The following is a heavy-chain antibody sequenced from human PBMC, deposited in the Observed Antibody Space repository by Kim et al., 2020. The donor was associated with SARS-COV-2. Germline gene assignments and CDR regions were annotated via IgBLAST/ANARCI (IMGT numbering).Heavy chain of an antibody. Sequence: ASVKVSCKASGYTFTSYYMHWVRQAPGQGLEWMGIINPSGGSTSYAQKFQGRVTMTRDTSTSTVYMELSSLRSEDTAVYYCARDHFKGVITRYYFDYWGQGTLVTVSS. D-gene: IGHD3-22*01. CDR1: GYTFTSYY. CDR2: INPSGGST. V-gene: IGHV1-46*01. CDR3: ARDHFKGVITRYYFDY. J-gene: IGHJ4*02.